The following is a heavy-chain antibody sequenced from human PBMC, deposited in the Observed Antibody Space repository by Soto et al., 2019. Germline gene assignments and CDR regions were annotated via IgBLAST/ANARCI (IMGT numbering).Heavy chain of an antibody. Sequence: SETLSLTCTVSGGSISTYYWSWIRQPPGKGLEWIGYIYYSGSTNYNPSLKSRVTISVDTSKNQFSLKLSSVSAADTAVYYCAGDGSRYDFWSGPYYFDYWGQGTLVTVSS. J-gene: IGHJ4*02. CDR1: GGSISTYY. D-gene: IGHD3-3*01. CDR3: AGDGSRYDFWSGPYYFDY. V-gene: IGHV4-59*01. CDR2: IYYSGST.